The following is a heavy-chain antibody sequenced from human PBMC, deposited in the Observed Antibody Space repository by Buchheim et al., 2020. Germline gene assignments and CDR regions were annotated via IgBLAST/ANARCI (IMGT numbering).Heavy chain of an antibody. V-gene: IGHV3-11*06. CDR2: SSSSSSYT. D-gene: IGHD3-3*01. Sequence: QVQLVESGGGLVKPGGSLRLSCAASGFTFSDYYMSWIRQAPGKGLEWVSYSSSSSSYTNYADSVKGRFTISRDNAKNSLYLQMNSLRAEDTAVYYCAVGEFWSGYPTELDFDYWGQGTL. CDR3: AVGEFWSGYPTELDFDY. CDR1: GFTFSDYY. J-gene: IGHJ4*02.